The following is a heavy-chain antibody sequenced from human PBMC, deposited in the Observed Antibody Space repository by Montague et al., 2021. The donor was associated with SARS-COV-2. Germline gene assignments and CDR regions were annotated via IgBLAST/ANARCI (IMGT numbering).Heavy chain of an antibody. CDR1: GCWNTGAD. J-gene: IGHJ4*02. D-gene: IGHD1-1*01. CDR3: ARAQNTCFIANCVNYFEV. Sequence: SETLSLTCDSLGCWNTGADRKRTRLTPRKHPEWYADVYYTENTKYNPSLKTRVTLSLDTPKNRFSLKLSSVTAADTAVYYCARAQNTCFIANCVNYFEVWGLGALVTVSS. V-gene: IGHV4-59*01. CDR2: VYYTENT.